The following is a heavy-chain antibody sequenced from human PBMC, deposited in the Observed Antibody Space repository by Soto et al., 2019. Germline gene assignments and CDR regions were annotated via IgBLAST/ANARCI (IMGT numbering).Heavy chain of an antibody. CDR2: ISATGGGT. Sequence: GVSLRLSCSSSGFQFIKYAMIWFRQSPGKGLEWVSLISATGGGTYYADSVKGRFTISRDNSHNTLYLQVHSLTAEDTAVYYCAKDRRAGGNSAFYFDFWGQGAQV. CDR1: GFQFIKYA. CDR3: AKDRRAGGNSAFYFDF. J-gene: IGHJ4*02. V-gene: IGHV3-23*01. D-gene: IGHD3-16*01.